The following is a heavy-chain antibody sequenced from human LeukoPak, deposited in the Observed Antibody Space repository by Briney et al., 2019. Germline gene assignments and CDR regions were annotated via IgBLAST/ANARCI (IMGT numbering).Heavy chain of an antibody. J-gene: IGHJ5*02. Sequence: SETLPLTCTVSGGPISSGDYYWSWIRQPPGKGLEWMGYIYYSGSTYYNPSLKSRVTISVDTSKNQFSLKLSSVTAADTAVYYCARGGSSSRGNNWFDPWGQGTLVTVSS. CDR2: IYYSGST. D-gene: IGHD6-6*01. CDR3: ARGGSSSRGNNWFDP. V-gene: IGHV4-30-4*01. CDR1: GGPISSGDYY.